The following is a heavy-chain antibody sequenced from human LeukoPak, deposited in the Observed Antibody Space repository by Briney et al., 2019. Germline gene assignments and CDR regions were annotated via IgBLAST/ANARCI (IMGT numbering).Heavy chain of an antibody. J-gene: IGHJ4*02. CDR2: IYYSGST. CDR1: GGSISSSSYY. V-gene: IGHV4-61*05. CDR3: ARVGITGTTPDY. D-gene: IGHD1-7*01. Sequence: SETLSLTCTVSGGSISSSSYYWGWIRQPPGKGLEWIGYIYYSGSTNYNPSLKSRVTISVDTSKNQFSLKLTSVTAADTAVYYCARVGITGTTPDYWGLGTLVTVSS.